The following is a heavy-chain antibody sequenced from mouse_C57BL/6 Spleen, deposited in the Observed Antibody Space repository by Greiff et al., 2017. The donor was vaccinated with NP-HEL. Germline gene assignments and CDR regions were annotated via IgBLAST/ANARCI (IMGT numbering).Heavy chain of an antibody. J-gene: IGHJ2*01. Sequence: VQLQQPGAELVRPGTSVKLSCKASGYPFTRSWLHWVKPRPGQGLEWIGVIDPSDSCTNSNHTFKGTATLTVDHSSSTAYRKLSSLTSEDAAGYCGARSDNTVDVDYWGQGTTLTVSS. CDR2: IDPSDSCT. CDR1: GYPFTRSW. CDR3: ARSDNTVDVDY. D-gene: IGHD1-1*01. V-gene: IGHV1-59*01.